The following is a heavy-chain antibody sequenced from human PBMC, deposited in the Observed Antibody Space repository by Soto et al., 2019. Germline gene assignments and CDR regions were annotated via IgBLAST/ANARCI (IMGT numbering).Heavy chain of an antibody. CDR3: VSVQSYGSGPVDV. V-gene: IGHV4-30-2*01. CDR2: TYHSGAT. D-gene: IGHD1-1*01. J-gene: IGHJ6*02. CDR1: GGSISSGGYS. Sequence: QLPLQESVSRLVKPSQTLSLTCAVSGGSISSGGYSWGWIRQPPGKGLEWIGYTYHSGATYYNPSLTSGVSCSIDRSKIQFSLRLASGGAGGAAVYYCVSVQSYGSGPVDVWGQGTTVTVSS.